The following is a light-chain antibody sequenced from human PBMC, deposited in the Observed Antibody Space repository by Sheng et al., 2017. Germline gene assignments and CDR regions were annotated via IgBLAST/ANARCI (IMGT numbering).Light chain of an antibody. CDR2: KDT. V-gene: IGLV3-27*01. CDR3: YCAADDSPWV. Sequence: SYELTQPSSVSVSPGQTARITCSGDVLAKKFSRWFQQKPGQAPVMVMSKDTERPSGIPERFSGSNSGTTVTLTIAGAQVEDEADYYCYCAADDSPWVFGGGTKLTVL. CDR1: VLAKKF. J-gene: IGLJ3*02.